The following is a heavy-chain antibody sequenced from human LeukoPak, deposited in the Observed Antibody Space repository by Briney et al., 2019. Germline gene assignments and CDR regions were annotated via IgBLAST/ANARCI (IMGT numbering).Heavy chain of an antibody. Sequence: GGSLRLSCAASGFTLSSYAMSWVRQAPGKGLEWVSAISGSGGSTYYADSVKGRFTISRDNSTKTLYLQMNNLRAEDTTVYYWAKDYYGSVIYDGILFSWGQGTLVTVSS. CDR2: ISGSGGST. V-gene: IGHV3-23*01. CDR1: GFTLSSYA. J-gene: IGHJ5*02. D-gene: IGHD3-10*01. CDR3: AKDYYGSVIYDGILFS.